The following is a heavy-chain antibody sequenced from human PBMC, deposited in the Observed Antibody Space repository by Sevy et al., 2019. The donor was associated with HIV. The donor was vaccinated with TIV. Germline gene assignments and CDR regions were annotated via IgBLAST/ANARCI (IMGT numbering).Heavy chain of an antibody. CDR3: ARVPGGYDSSGYYYVWAFDI. J-gene: IGHJ3*02. CDR2: ISSSGSNI. CDR1: GFTFSDYY. Sequence: GGSLRLSCAASGFTFSDYYMSWIRQAPGKGLEWVSYISSSGSNIYYADSVKGRFTISRDNAKNSLYLQMNSLRAEDTAAYYCARVPGGYDSSGYYYVWAFDIWGQGTMVTVSS. D-gene: IGHD3-22*01. V-gene: IGHV3-11*01.